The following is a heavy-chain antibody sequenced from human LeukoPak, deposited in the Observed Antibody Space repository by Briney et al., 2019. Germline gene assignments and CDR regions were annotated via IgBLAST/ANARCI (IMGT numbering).Heavy chain of an antibody. V-gene: IGHV3-21*06. CDR1: GFTFSSYP. J-gene: IGHJ3*02. CDR3: AREAAFDM. Sequence: GGSLRLSCAASGFTFSSYPMNWVRQAPGKGLEWVSSISSSSTHTFYADSVKGRFTISRDNAKNSLYLQMNSLRAEYTAVYYCAREAAFDMWGQGTMVTVSS. CDR2: ISSSSTHT.